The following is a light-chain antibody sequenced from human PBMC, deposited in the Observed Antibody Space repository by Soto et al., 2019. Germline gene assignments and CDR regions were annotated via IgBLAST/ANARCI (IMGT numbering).Light chain of an antibody. V-gene: IGKV3-20*01. CDR3: QQQYNSRLT. CDR1: QSGSISY. J-gene: IGKJ4*02. Sequence: EAELPKSPGTLSLKLGERANLYCRGSQSGSISYLAAYQQKPGQTPRHLINCAASRATGSPDRCCGSGSGTDDTLTISRRVPDDDSVYYCQQQYNSRLTFGEGTKV. CDR2: CAA.